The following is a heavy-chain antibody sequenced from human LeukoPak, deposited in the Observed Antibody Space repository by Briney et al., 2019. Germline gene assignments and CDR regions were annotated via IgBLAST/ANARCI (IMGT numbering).Heavy chain of an antibody. Sequence: GRSLRLSCAASGFTFSSYAMSWVRQAPGKGLEWVSAISGSGGSTYYADSVKGRFTISRDNSKNTLYLQMNSLRAEDTAVYYCARYLWLNVPNFDYWGQGTLVTVSS. CDR3: ARYLWLNVPNFDY. D-gene: IGHD3-10*01. CDR1: GFTFSSYA. CDR2: ISGSGGST. V-gene: IGHV3-23*01. J-gene: IGHJ4*02.